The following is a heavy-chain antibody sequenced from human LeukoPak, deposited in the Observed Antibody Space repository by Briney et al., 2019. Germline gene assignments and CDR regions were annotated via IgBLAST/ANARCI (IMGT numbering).Heavy chain of an antibody. CDR3: ARGLRRYSYGNFDY. CDR2: INHSGST. J-gene: IGHJ4*02. V-gene: IGHV4-34*01. Sequence: SETLSLTCAVYGASFSGYYWSWIRQPPGKGLEWIGEINHSGSTNYNPSLKSRVTISVDTSKNQFSLKLSSVTAADTAVYYCARGLRRYSYGNFDYWGQGTLVTVSS. CDR1: GASFSGYY. D-gene: IGHD5-18*01.